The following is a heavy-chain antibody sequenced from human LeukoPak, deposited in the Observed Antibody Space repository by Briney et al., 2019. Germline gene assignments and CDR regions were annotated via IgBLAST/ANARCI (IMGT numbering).Heavy chain of an antibody. CDR1: GGSFSGYY. D-gene: IGHD3-10*01. CDR2: INHSGST. Sequence: PSETLSLTCAVYGGSFSGYYWSWIRQPPGKGLEWIGEINHSGSTNYNPSLKGRVTISVDTSKNQFSLKLSSVTAADTAVYYCARGPLYYYGSGSPYFDYWGQGTLVTVSS. V-gene: IGHV4-34*01. J-gene: IGHJ4*02. CDR3: ARGPLYYYGSGSPYFDY.